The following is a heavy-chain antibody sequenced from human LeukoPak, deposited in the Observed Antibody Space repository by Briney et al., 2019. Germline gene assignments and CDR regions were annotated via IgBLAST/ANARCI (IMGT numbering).Heavy chain of an antibody. CDR3: ARVSSSSWYIDY. D-gene: IGHD6-13*01. V-gene: IGHV1-24*01. CDR1: GYTLTELS. CDR2: FDPEDGET. Sequence: ASVKVSCKVSGYTLTELSMHWVRQAPGKGLEWMGGFDPEDGETIYAQKLQGRVTMTEDTSTDTAYMELSSLRSEDTAVYYCARVSSSSWYIDYWGQGTLVTVSS. J-gene: IGHJ4*02.